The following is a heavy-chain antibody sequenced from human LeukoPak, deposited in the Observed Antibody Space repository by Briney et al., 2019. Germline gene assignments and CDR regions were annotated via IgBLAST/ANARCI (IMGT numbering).Heavy chain of an antibody. J-gene: IGHJ6*03. CDR3: AREYDFWSGYPPRAMDV. CDR1: GFTFDDYG. Sequence: GGSLRLSCVASGFTFDDYGMSWVRQAPGKGLEWVSGINWNGGSTGYADSVKGRFTISRDNAKNSLYLQMNSLRAEDTALYYCAREYDFWSGYPPRAMDVWGKGTTVTVSS. V-gene: IGHV3-20*04. CDR2: INWNGGST. D-gene: IGHD3-3*01.